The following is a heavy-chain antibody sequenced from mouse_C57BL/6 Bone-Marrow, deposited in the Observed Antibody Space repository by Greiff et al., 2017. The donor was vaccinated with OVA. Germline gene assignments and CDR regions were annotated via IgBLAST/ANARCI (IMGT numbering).Heavy chain of an antibody. CDR2: IYPGSGNT. V-gene: IGHV1-76*01. CDR1: GYTFTDYY. Sequence: VQGVESGAELVRPGASVKLSCKASGYTFTDYYINWVKQRPGQGLEWIARIYPGSGNTYYNEKFKGKATLTAEKSSSTAYMQLSSLTSEDSAVYFCARRNKLGLDYWGQGTTLTVSS. J-gene: IGHJ2*01. CDR3: ARRNKLGLDY. D-gene: IGHD4-1*01.